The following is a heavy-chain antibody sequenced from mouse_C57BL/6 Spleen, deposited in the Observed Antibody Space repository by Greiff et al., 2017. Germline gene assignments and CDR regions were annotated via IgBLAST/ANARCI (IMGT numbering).Heavy chain of an antibody. V-gene: IGHV3-6*01. J-gene: IGHJ3*01. CDR2: ISYDGSN. CDR3: ALANWDGGFAY. D-gene: IGHD4-1*01. CDR1: GYSITSGYY. Sequence: EVQLQESGPGLVKPSQSLSLTCSVTGYSITSGYYWNWIRQFPGNKLEWMGYISYDGSNNYNPSLKNRISITRDTSKNQFFLKLNSVTTEDTATDYCALANWDGGFAYWGQGTLVTVSA.